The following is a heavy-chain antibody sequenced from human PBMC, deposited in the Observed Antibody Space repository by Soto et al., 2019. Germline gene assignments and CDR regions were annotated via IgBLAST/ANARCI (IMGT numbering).Heavy chain of an antibody. J-gene: IGHJ6*03. D-gene: IGHD4-4*01. V-gene: IGHV4-31*03. Sequence: SETLSLTCTVSGGSINSGGYYWSWIRQHPGKGLECIGYIYYTGSTYYNPSLKSRITISVDTSKNQFSLKLSSVTAADTAVYYCARFSGNSRFSYYSYMDVWGKGTTVTVSS. CDR2: IYYTGST. CDR1: GGSINSGGYY. CDR3: ARFSGNSRFSYYSYMDV.